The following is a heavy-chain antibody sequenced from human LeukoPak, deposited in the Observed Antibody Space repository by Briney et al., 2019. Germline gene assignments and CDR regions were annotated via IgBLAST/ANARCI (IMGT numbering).Heavy chain of an antibody. D-gene: IGHD3-22*01. Sequence: SETLSLTCTVSGGSISSGDYYWSWIRQPPGKGLEWIGYIYYSGSTYYNPSLKSRVTISVDTSKNQFSLKLSSVTAADTAVYYCARAYSYDSSTFDYWGQGTLVTVSS. J-gene: IGHJ4*02. CDR1: GGSISSGDYY. CDR2: IYYSGST. CDR3: ARAYSYDSSTFDY. V-gene: IGHV4-30-4*01.